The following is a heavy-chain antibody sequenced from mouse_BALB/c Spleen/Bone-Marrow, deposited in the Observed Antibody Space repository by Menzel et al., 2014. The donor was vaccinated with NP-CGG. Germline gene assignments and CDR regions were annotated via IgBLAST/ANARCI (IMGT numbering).Heavy chain of an antibody. Sequence: EVKVVESGPELEEPGASVKISCKASGYSFTAYNMNWVKQSNGKSLEWIGNIDLYYGGTSYTQKFKGKAKLTVDKSSSTAYMQLKSLTSEYSAVYYCARSRYDGTYWSLDVWGAGTTVTVSS. D-gene: IGHD2-14*01. CDR2: IDLYYGGT. V-gene: IGHV1-39*01. J-gene: IGHJ1*01. CDR3: ARSRYDGTYWSLDV. CDR1: GYSFTAYN.